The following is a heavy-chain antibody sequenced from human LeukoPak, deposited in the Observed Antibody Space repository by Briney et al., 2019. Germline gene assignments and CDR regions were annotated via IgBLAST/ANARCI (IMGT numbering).Heavy chain of an antibody. CDR2: IYYSGST. CDR1: GGSISSSSYY. Sequence: PSETLSPTCTVSGGSISSSSYYWGWIRQPPGKGLEWIGSIYYSGSTYYNPSLKSRATTSVDTSKNQFSLKLSSVTAAYTAVYYCARHVYYGDCYFDYWGQGTLVTVSS. D-gene: IGHD4-17*01. V-gene: IGHV4-39*01. J-gene: IGHJ4*02. CDR3: ARHVYYGDCYFDY.